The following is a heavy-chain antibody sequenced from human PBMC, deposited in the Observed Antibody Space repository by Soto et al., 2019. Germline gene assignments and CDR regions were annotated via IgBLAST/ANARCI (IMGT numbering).Heavy chain of an antibody. J-gene: IGHJ4*02. CDR1: GGCMGSTSYV. Sequence: EILSLTCTVSGGCMGSTSYVWGWIRQPPGKGLEWIASIYYSGITYYNPSLKSRVTISVDTSKNQFYLKLSSVTAADTAVYYCARHHDSSGYYRIDYWGQGTLVTVSS. CDR2: IYYSGIT. V-gene: IGHV4-39*01. CDR3: ARHHDSSGYYRIDY. D-gene: IGHD3-22*01.